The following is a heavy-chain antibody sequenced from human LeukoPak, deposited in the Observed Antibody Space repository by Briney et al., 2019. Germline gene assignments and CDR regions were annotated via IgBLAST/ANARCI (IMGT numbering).Heavy chain of an antibody. CDR1: GGSISSYY. V-gene: IGHV4-59*01. D-gene: IGHD3-3*01. Sequence: SETLSLTCTVSGGSISSYYWSWIRQPPGKGLEWIGYIYYSGSTNYNPSLKSRVTISVDTSKNQFSLKLSSVTAAAPAVYYCARGLFPSYDFWSGYHTYYYYGMDVWGQGTTVTVSS. J-gene: IGHJ6*02. CDR2: IYYSGST. CDR3: ARGLFPSYDFWSGYHTYYYYGMDV.